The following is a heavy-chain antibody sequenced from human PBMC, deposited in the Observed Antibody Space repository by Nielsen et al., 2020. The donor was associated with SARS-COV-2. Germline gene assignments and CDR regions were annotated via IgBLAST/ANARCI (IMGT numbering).Heavy chain of an antibody. V-gene: IGHV4-34*01. D-gene: IGHD3-9*01. CDR3: ARHYDILTGYDRGFDY. Sequence: SETLSLTCAVYGGSLSGHSWSWIRQAPGKGLEWIGEINHSGITNDNPSLKSRVTMSIDTSKNQFSLRLSPVTAADTAVYYCARHYDILTGYDRGFDYWGQGTLVTVSS. CDR1: GGSLSGHS. CDR2: INHSGIT. J-gene: IGHJ4*02.